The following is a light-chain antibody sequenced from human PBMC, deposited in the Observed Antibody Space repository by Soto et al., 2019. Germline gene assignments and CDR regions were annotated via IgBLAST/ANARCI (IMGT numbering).Light chain of an antibody. Sequence: EIVLTQSPATLSLSPRERATLSCRASQSVSSYLAWYQQKPGQAPRLLIYDASNRATGIPARFSGSGSGTDFTLTISSLEPEDFAVYYCQQRSNWPLRTFGQGTKVDI. CDR1: QSVSSY. V-gene: IGKV3-11*01. CDR2: DAS. CDR3: QQRSNWPLRT. J-gene: IGKJ1*01.